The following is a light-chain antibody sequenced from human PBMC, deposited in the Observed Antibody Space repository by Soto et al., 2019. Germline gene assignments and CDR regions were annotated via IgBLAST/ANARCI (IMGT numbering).Light chain of an antibody. J-gene: IGKJ3*01. CDR3: QQYNDWSLFT. CDR1: QSISDT. CDR2: GTS. Sequence: EIVMTQSPATLSASPGGRATLSCRASQSISDTLAWYQQIPGQAPRLLIYGTSTRATGIPARFSGSGTGTEFTLTITSLQSEDFAVYYCQQYNDWSLFTFGPGTKVDIK. V-gene: IGKV3-15*01.